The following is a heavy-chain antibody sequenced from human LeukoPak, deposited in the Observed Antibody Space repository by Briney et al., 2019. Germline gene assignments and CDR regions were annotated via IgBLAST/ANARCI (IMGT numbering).Heavy chain of an antibody. J-gene: IGHJ2*01. Sequence: SETLSLTCTVSGGSISSGDYYWSWIRQPPGKGLEWIGYIYYSGSTYYNPSLKSRVTISVDPSKNQFSLKLSSVTAADTAVYYCARGISGYFDLWGRGTLVTVSS. V-gene: IGHV4-30-4*01. CDR3: ARGISGYFDL. D-gene: IGHD2-15*01. CDR1: GGSISSGDYY. CDR2: IYYSGST.